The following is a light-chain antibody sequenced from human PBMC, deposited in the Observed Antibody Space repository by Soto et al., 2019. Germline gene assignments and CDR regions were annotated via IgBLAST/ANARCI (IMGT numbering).Light chain of an antibody. CDR3: QQYASSPLT. Sequence: EIALTQSPGTLSLSPGERATLSCRASQSVGRNYLAWYQQKPGQAPRLLIYGASSRATGIPDRFSGSGSGTDFTLTISRLEPEDFAVFYCQQYASSPLTFGGGTKVEIK. CDR1: QSVGRNY. CDR2: GAS. V-gene: IGKV3-20*01. J-gene: IGKJ4*01.